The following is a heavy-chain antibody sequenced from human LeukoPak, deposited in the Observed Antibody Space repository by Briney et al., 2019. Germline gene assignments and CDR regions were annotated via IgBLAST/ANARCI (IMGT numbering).Heavy chain of an antibody. CDR2: ISGSGGST. CDR3: AKDREGFDAFDI. CDR1: GLTFSSYA. Sequence: GGSLRLSCAASGLTFSSYAMSWVRQAPGKGLEWVSAISGSGGSTYYADSVKGRFTISRDNSKNTLYLQMNSLRAEDTAVYYCAKDREGFDAFDIWGQGTMVTVSS. J-gene: IGHJ3*02. V-gene: IGHV3-23*01.